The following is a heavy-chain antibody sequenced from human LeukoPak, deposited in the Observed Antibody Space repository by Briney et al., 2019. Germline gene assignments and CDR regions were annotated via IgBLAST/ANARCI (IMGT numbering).Heavy chain of an antibody. D-gene: IGHD6-6*01. V-gene: IGHV3-21*01. CDR2: ITSSSRYI. J-gene: IGHJ4*02. CDR3: ARGGSSSPVISVH. CDR1: GFTFSDYN. Sequence: GGPLRLSCAASGFTFSDYNMNWVRQAPGKGLEGVSSITSSSRYIYYADSVKGRFTISRDNAGNFLYLQMNSLRAEDTAVYYCARGGSSSPVISVHWGQGTLVPVST.